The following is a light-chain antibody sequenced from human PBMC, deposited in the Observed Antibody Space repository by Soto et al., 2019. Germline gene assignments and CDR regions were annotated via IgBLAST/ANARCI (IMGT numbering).Light chain of an antibody. CDR3: QQSYITPAG. J-gene: IGKJ4*01. CDR2: AAS. CDR1: QSISSY. V-gene: IGKV1-39*01. Sequence: DIQMTQSPSSLSASVGDRVTITCRASQSISSYLNWYQQKPGKAPKLLIYAASSLQSGVPSRFSGSGSGTDFTLTISSLQPEDFATYFCQQSYITPAGFGGGTKVDNK.